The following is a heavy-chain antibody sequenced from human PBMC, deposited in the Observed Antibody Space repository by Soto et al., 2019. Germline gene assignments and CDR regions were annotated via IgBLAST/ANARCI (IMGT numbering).Heavy chain of an antibody. CDR1: GVTFSNYA. CDR2: ISDTGGGT. V-gene: IGHV3-23*01. CDR3: AVGRRKTSGSNTGFDP. J-gene: IGHJ5*02. Sequence: EVQLLESGGGLVQPGGSLRLSCAASGVTFSNYAMNWVRQAPGKGLEWVSTISDTGGGTFYAASVRGRFTISRDNSNNTLYLQMHSLRADDTAVYFCAVGRRKTSGSNTGFDPWGRGTLVTVSS. D-gene: IGHD2-15*01.